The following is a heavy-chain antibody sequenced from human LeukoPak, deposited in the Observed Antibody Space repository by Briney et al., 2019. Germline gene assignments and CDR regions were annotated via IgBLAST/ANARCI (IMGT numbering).Heavy chain of an antibody. CDR2: IYSSGST. D-gene: IGHD5-12*01. J-gene: IGHJ4*02. Sequence: GGSLRLSCAASGFTVSNNYMSWVRQAPGKGLEWVLLIYSSGSTHYADSVKGRFTISRDNSKNTLYLQMNSLRAEDTAMYYCARDRRGYSAYDYEACLDYWGQGTLVTVSS. CDR3: ARDRRGYSAYDYEACLDY. V-gene: IGHV3-66*03. CDR1: GFTVSNNY.